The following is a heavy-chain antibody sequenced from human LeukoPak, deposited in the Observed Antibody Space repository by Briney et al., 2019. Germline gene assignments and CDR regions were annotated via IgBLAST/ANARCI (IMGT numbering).Heavy chain of an antibody. V-gene: IGHV4-4*07. CDR1: GGSISSYY. CDR3: ARELETGTTGWFDP. D-gene: IGHD1-7*01. J-gene: IGHJ5*02. Sequence: TSETLSLTCTVSGGSISSYYWSWIRQPAGKGLEWIGRIYTSGSTNYNPSLKSRVTMSVDTSKNQFSLKLSSVTAADTAVYYCARELETGTTGWFDPWGQGTLVTVSS. CDR2: IYTSGST.